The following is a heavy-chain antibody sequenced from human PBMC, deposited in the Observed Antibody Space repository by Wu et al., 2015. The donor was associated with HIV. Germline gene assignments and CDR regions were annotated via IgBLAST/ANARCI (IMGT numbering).Heavy chain of an antibody. CDR1: GYTFTGYY. Sequence: QVQLLQSGAEVKKPGASVKVSCKASGYTFTGYYMHWVRQAPGQGLEWMGWINPNSGGTNYAQKFQGRVTMTRDTSISTAYMELSRLRSDDTAVYYCARRPEPITMILMSFDIWGPRDKCTPSL. D-gene: IGHD3-22*01. CDR3: ARRPEPITMILMSFDI. J-gene: IGHJ3*02. CDR2: INPNSGGT. V-gene: IGHV1-2*02.